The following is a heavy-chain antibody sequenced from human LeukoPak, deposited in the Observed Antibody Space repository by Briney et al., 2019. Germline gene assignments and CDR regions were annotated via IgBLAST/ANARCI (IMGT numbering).Heavy chain of an antibody. Sequence: SGGSLRLSCAASGFTFSSYGMHWVRQAPGKGLEWVAFIRYDGSNKYYADSLKGRFTISRDNSNNTLYLQMNSLRAEDTAVYYCAKDYQQWLAMAFDYWGQGTLVTVSS. D-gene: IGHD6-19*01. CDR1: GFTFSSYG. V-gene: IGHV3-30*02. CDR2: IRYDGSNK. J-gene: IGHJ4*02. CDR3: AKDYQQWLAMAFDY.